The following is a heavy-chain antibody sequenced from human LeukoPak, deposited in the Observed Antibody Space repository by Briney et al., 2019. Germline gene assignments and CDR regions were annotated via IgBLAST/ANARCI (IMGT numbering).Heavy chain of an antibody. CDR2: ISAFNGNT. CDR3: ARQVAGTVSFDY. J-gene: IGHJ4*02. D-gene: IGHD6-19*01. Sequence: ASVKVSCKASRYTFTRYVISWVRQAPGQGLEWMGWISAFNGNTNYTQKLQGRVTMTTDTSTSTAYMELRSLRSDDTAVYYCARQVAGTVSFDYWGQGTLVTVSS. V-gene: IGHV1-18*01. CDR1: RYTFTRYV.